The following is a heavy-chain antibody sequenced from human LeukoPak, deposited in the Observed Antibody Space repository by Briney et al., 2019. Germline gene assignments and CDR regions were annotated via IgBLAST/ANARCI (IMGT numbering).Heavy chain of an antibody. CDR2: ISAYNGNT. D-gene: IGHD4-23*01. CDR3: ARVPVYGGGDYYYYYGMDV. J-gene: IGHJ6*02. Sequence: GASVKVSCKASGGTFSSYAISWVRQAPGQGLEWMGWISAYNGNTNYAQKLQGRVTMTTDTSTSTAYMELRSLRSDDTAVYYCARVPVYGGGDYYYYYGMDVWGQGTTVTVSS. CDR1: GGTFSSYA. V-gene: IGHV1-18*01.